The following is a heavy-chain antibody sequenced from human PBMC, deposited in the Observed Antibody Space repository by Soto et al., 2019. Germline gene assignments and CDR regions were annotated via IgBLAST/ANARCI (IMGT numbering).Heavy chain of an antibody. D-gene: IGHD4-4*01. J-gene: IGHJ4*02. Sequence: SGPPLVNPTQTLTLTCTFSGFSLSTYGVGVGCIRQHPGEALEWLALIYWNDAKHYSPSLKSRIPITKDSSKNQVVLTLTNMDPVDTATYCCAHRALDYKDFFVVWCQGALVTVSS. CDR1: GFSLSTYGVG. V-gene: IGHV2-5*01. CDR3: AHRALDYKDFFVV. CDR2: IYWNDAK.